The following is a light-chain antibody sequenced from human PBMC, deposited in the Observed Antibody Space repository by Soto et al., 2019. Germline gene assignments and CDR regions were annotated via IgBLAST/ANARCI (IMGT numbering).Light chain of an antibody. J-gene: IGLJ2*01. V-gene: IGLV2-14*01. CDR1: SSDVGGYKY. CDR2: EVN. Sequence: QSVLTQPASVSGSPGQSITISCNGTSSDVGGYKYVSWYQQHPGKAPKLMIYEVNNRPPGVSNRFSGSKSGNTASLTISGLQAEDEADYYCSSYTTSTTVLFGGGTKLTVL. CDR3: SSYTTSTTVL.